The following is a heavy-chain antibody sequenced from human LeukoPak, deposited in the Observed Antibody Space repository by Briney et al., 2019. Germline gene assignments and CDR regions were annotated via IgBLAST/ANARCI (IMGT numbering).Heavy chain of an antibody. CDR1: GFTFSTYD. CDR2: ISSSSSTI. Sequence: GGSRRLSCAASGFTFSTYDMNWVRQAPGKGLEWVSYISSSSSTIYYADSVKGRFTISRDNAKNSLFLQMNSLRDEDTAVYYCARDTFGDYSFDYWGQGTLVTVSS. J-gene: IGHJ4*02. CDR3: ARDTFGDYSFDY. V-gene: IGHV3-48*02. D-gene: IGHD4-17*01.